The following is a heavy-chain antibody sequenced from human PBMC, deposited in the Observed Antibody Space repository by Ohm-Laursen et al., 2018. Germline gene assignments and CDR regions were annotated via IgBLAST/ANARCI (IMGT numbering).Heavy chain of an antibody. V-gene: IGHV3-23*01. J-gene: IGHJ4*02. D-gene: IGHD3-22*01. CDR3: AKKELTTLFDY. CDR2: ISNTGGAT. Sequence: SLRLSCAASGFTFSTYAMSWARQAPGKGLEWVSVISNTGGATYYADSVKGRFTISRDNSKNTLYLQMNSLRAEDTAVYYCAKKELTTLFDYWGQGTLVTVSS. CDR1: GFTFSTYA.